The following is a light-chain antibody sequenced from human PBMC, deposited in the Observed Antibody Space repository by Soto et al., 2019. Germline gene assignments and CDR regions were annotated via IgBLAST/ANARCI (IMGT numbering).Light chain of an antibody. Sequence: EIVLTQSPATLSLSPGERATISCRASQSVSSYLAWYQQKPGQAPRLLIYDASNRATGIPARFSGSGSGTDLTPTISSLEPEDFVVYYCQQRSNWPPLTFGGGTKVEIK. V-gene: IGKV3-11*01. CDR3: QQRSNWPPLT. CDR1: QSVSSY. J-gene: IGKJ4*01. CDR2: DAS.